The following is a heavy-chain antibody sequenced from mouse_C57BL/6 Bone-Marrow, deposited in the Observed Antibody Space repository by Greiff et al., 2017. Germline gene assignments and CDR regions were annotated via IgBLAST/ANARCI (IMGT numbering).Heavy chain of an antibody. CDR3: ARLGVVATDAMDY. D-gene: IGHD1-1*01. V-gene: IGHV1-42*01. CDR2: INPSTGGT. J-gene: IGHJ4*01. CDR1: GYSFTGYY. Sequence: VQLQQSGPELVKPGASVKISCKASGYSFTGYYMNWVKQSPEKSLEWIGEINPSTGGTTYNQKFKAKATLTVDKSSSTAYMQLKSLTSEDSAVYYCARLGVVATDAMDYWGQGTSVTVSS.